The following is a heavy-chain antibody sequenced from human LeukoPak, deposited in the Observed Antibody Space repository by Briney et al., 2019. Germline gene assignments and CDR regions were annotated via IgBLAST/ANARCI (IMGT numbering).Heavy chain of an antibody. Sequence: GASVKVSCKASGVTFSKYATNWVRQAPGQGLEWVGGIIPILATASYARKFQGRVTLSADESTSTAYMELSSLRSEDTAIYYCARDRRDGYNFFEYWGQGTLVTVSS. J-gene: IGHJ4*02. CDR3: ARDRRDGYNFFEY. CDR1: GVTFSKYA. CDR2: IIPILATA. D-gene: IGHD5-24*01. V-gene: IGHV1-69*13.